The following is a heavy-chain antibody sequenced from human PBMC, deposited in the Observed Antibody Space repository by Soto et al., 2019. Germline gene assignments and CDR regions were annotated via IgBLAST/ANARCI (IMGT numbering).Heavy chain of an antibody. CDR2: MYHSGST. CDR1: GGSIISGGYY. J-gene: IGHJ5*02. V-gene: IGHV4-39*07. CDR3: ARAHCSGGSCYSVQHWFDP. D-gene: IGHD2-15*01. Sequence: SETLSLTCTVSGGSIISGGYYWSWIHQPPGKGLEWIGEMYHSGSTNHNPSLKSRVTISVDKSKNQFSLKLSSVTAADTAVYYCARAHCSGGSCYSVQHWFDPWGQGTLVTVSS.